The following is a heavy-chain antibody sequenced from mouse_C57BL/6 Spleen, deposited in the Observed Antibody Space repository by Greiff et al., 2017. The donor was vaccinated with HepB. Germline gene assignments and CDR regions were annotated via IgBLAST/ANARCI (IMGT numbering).Heavy chain of an antibody. D-gene: IGHD3-2*02. CDR1: GYAFSSSW. J-gene: IGHJ3*01. CDR3: ARSPDSSGFGFAY. Sequence: QVQLQQSGPELVKPGASVKISCKASGYAFSSSWMNWVKQRPGKGLEWIGRIYPGDGDTNYNGKFKGKATLTADKYSSTAYMQLSSLTSEDSAVYFCARSPDSSGFGFAYWGQGTLVTVSA. V-gene: IGHV1-82*01. CDR2: IYPGDGDT.